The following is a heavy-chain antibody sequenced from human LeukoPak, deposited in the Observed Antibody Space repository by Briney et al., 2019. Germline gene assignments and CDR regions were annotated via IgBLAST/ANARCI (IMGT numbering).Heavy chain of an antibody. CDR1: GFTFSNYA. Sequence: GGSLRLSCAASGFTFSNYAMSWVRQAPGKGLEWVSSIDDSAFRAYYADSVKGRFTISRDNSKNTLYLQMYSLTAGDTAVYYCATGGARWFDPWGQGTLVTVSS. CDR3: ATGGARWFDP. V-gene: IGHV3-23*01. D-gene: IGHD3-16*01. J-gene: IGHJ5*02. CDR2: IDDSAFRA.